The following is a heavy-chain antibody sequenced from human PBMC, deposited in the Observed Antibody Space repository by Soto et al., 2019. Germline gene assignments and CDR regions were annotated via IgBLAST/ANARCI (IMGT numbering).Heavy chain of an antibody. D-gene: IGHD4-4*01. J-gene: IGHJ4*02. CDR2: VSRSGTT. V-gene: IGHV4-61*01. Sequence: PSETLSLTCTVSGGSVSGGSYYWNWIRQPPGKGLEWIGYVSRSGTTDYNPSLESRVTISIDTSKNQFSLKLSSVTAADTAVYYCARVNYGGNYQEYYFDYWGQGTLVTVSS. CDR1: GGSVSGGSYY. CDR3: ARVNYGGNYQEYYFDY.